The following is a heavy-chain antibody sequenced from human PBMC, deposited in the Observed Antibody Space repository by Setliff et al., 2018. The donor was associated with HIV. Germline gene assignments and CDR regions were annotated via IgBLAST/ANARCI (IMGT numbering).Heavy chain of an antibody. Sequence: ASVKVSCKVSGYTFTGNYIHWVRQAPGQGLEWMGWINPNSGGTNYEQKFQGRVTMTRDTSTNTAFMELRRLNSDDTATYFCVTSPGSFTSVDETEAGDYWGQGTLVTVSS. CDR3: VTSPGSFTSVDETEAGDY. J-gene: IGHJ4*02. V-gene: IGHV1-2*02. CDR2: INPNSGGT. CDR1: GYTFTGNY. D-gene: IGHD6-25*01.